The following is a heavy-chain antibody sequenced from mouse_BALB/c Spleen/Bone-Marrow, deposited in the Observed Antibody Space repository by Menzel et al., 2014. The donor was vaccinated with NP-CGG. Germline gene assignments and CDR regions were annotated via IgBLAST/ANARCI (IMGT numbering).Heavy chain of an antibody. CDR3: TRDHDYDWYFDV. V-gene: IGHV5-17*02. CDR2: ISSDRDTI. CDR1: GFTFSSFG. Sequence: DVMLVESGGGLVQPGGSRKLSCTASGFTFSSFGMHWVRQAPEKGLEWVAYISSDRDTIYYADTVKGRFTISRDNPKNTLFLQMTSLRSEDTAMYYCTRDHDYDWYFDVWGAGTTVTVSS. J-gene: IGHJ1*01. D-gene: IGHD2-4*01.